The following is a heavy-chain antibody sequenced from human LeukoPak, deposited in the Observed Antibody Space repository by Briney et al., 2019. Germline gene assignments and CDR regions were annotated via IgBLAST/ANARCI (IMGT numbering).Heavy chain of an antibody. CDR2: IIPIFGTA. CDR3: ASRVRDACSSTKCYPYFDY. V-gene: IGHV1-69*13. CDR1: GGTFSSYA. Sequence: SVNVSCKASGGTFSSYAISWVRQAPGQGLEWMGGIIPIFGTANYAQKFQGRVTITADESTSTAYMELSSLRSEDTAVYYCASRVRDACSSTKCYPYFDYWGQGTLVTVSS. D-gene: IGHD2-2*01. J-gene: IGHJ4*02.